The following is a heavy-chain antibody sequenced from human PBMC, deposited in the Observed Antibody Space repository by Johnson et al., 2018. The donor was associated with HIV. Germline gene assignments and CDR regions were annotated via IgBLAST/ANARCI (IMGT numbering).Heavy chain of an antibody. D-gene: IGHD6-13*01. CDR3: AREMAIGAAGHDAFDI. V-gene: IGHV3-30*04. J-gene: IGHJ3*02. Sequence: QVQLVESGGGVVQPGRSLRLSCAASGFTFSSYAMHWVRQAPGKGLEWVAVISYDGSNKYYADSVKGRVTISRDNSKNRLYLQMNSLRAEDTAVYYCAREMAIGAAGHDAFDIWGQGTMVTASS. CDR1: GFTFSSYA. CDR2: ISYDGSNK.